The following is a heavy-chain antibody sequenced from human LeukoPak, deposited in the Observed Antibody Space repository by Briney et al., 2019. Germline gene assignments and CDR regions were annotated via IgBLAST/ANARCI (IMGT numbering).Heavy chain of an antibody. CDR3: ARGIILSDY. J-gene: IGHJ4*02. V-gene: IGHV3-7*01. D-gene: IGHD2/OR15-2a*01. CDR1: GVTFSSYW. Sequence: GGSLRLSCAASGVTFSSYWMSWGRPAPGKGLECVANIKQDGSERYYVASVRGRLTISRHNANNSLYLQMNSLRAEDTAVYYCARGIILSDYWGQGTLVTVSS. CDR2: IKQDGSER.